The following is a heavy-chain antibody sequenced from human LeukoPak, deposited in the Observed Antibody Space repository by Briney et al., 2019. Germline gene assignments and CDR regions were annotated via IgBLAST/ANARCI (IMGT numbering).Heavy chain of an antibody. CDR1: GYTFTGYY. J-gene: IGHJ5*02. D-gene: IGHD3-10*01. V-gene: IGHV1-2*02. CDR2: INPNSGGT. Sequence: ASVKVSCEASGYTFTGYYMHWVRQAPGQGLEWMGWINPNSGGTNYAQKFQGRVTMTRDTSISTAYMELSRLRSDDTAVYCCARGRITMVRGVPFGVGYWFDPWGQGTLVTVSS. CDR3: ARGRITMVRGVPFGVGYWFDP.